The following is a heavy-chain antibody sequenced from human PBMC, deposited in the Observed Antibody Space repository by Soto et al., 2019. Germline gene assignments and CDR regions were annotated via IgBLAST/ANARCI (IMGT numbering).Heavy chain of an antibody. V-gene: IGHV1-8*01. CDR1: GYTFTSYD. CDR2: MNPNSGNT. D-gene: IGHD2-2*01. Sequence: QVQLVQSGAEVKKPGASVKVSCKASGYTFTSYDINWVRQATGQGLEWMGWMNPNSGNTGYAQKFQGRVTMTRNTSISTAYMALSSLRSEDTAVYYCARVGGYCISTSCFNWFDPWGQGTLVTVSS. CDR3: ARVGGYCISTSCFNWFDP. J-gene: IGHJ5*02.